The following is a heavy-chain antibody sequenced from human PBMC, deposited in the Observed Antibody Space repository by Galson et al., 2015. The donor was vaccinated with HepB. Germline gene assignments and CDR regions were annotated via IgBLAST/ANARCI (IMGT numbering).Heavy chain of an antibody. J-gene: IGHJ6*03. CDR2: ISSSSSTI. CDR3: ARGGAYYDFWSGYYSHSAGYYMDV. Sequence: SLRLSCAASGFTFSSYSMNWVRQAPGKGLEWVSYISSSSSTIYYADSVKGRFTISRDNAKNSLYLQMNSLRDEDTAVYYCARGGAYYDFWSGYYSHSAGYYMDVWGKGTTVTVSS. D-gene: IGHD3-3*01. V-gene: IGHV3-48*02. CDR1: GFTFSSYS.